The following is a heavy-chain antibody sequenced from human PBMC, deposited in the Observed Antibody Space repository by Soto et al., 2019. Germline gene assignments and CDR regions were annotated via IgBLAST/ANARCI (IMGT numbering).Heavy chain of an antibody. Sequence: QVQLQESGPGLLNPSRTRPLTGSVSGASVSIKTYSWGWIRRPPGKRLKWIGYVYYSGTTNYNPSLKSRVTISVDLSKNQFSLRLSSVTTADTALYYCARTTAVPNTLRSRYFFDYWGQGTLVTVSS. CDR1: GASVSIKTYS. V-gene: IGHV4-61*01. CDR2: VYYSGTT. J-gene: IGHJ4*02. CDR3: ARTTAVPNTLRSRYFFDY. D-gene: IGHD4-17*01.